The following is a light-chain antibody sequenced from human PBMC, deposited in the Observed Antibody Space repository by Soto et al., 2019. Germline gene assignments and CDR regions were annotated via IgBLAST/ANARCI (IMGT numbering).Light chain of an antibody. Sequence: ATQMTQSPSSLSASVGDRITLTCRASRDIGRDLSWYQQKPGKAPTLMIYAASNLQSGVPSRFRGSRSGTDFTLTISSLQSDDFAVYYCQQYDNWTWTFGQGTKVDIK. CDR3: QQYDNWTWT. V-gene: IGKV1-6*01. J-gene: IGKJ1*01. CDR2: AAS. CDR1: RDIGRD.